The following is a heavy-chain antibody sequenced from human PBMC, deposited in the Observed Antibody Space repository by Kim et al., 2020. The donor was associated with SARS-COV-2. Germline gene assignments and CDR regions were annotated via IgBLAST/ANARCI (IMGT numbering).Heavy chain of an antibody. J-gene: IGHJ4*02. CDR2: ISATGST. V-gene: IGHV4-61*02. CDR1: GDSISSKTYY. D-gene: IGHD1-1*01. Sequence: SETLSLTCTVSGDSISSKTYYWNWIRQPAGKGLEWIGRISATGSTHCNPSLKSRVTISVDTSKNQFSLKLSSVTAADTAVYYCAREGRWSTSLDYWGQGTLVTVSS. CDR3: AREGRWSTSLDY.